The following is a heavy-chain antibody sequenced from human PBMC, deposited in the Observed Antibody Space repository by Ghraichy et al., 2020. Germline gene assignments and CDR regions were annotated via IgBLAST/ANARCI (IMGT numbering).Heavy chain of an antibody. V-gene: IGHV3-7*03. J-gene: IGHJ4*02. Sequence: LSLTCAASGFTFSGYWMSWVHQAPGKGLEWVANIKEDGSEQYYVDSVKGRFTISRDNAKNSLYLQMNSLRVDDTAVYYCAREEIWGQGTLVTVSS. D-gene: IGHD5-24*01. CDR1: GFTFSGYW. CDR2: IKEDGSEQ. CDR3: AREEI.